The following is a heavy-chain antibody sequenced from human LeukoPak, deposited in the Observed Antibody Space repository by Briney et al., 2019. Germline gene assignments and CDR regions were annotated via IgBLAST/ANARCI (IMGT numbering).Heavy chain of an antibody. J-gene: IGHJ6*03. CDR2: ISSSSSYI. CDR1: GFTVSSNY. CDR3: ARVDYSNYLLIYYYYYMDV. Sequence: PGGSLRLSCAASGFTVSSNYMSWVRQAPGKGLEWVSSISSSSSYIYYADSVKGRFTISRDNAKNSLYLQMNSLRAEDTAVYYCARVDYSNYLLIYYYYYMDVWGKGTTVTVSS. V-gene: IGHV3-21*01. D-gene: IGHD4-11*01.